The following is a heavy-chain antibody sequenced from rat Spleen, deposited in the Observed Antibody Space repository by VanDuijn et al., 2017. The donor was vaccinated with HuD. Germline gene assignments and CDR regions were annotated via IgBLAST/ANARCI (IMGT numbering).Heavy chain of an antibody. CDR1: GFTFSDYY. V-gene: IGHV5-22*01. D-gene: IGHD1-11*01. CDR3: ARPSTESYCCDY. J-gene: IGHJ2*01. CDR2: ISYEGSGT. Sequence: EVQLVESGGGLVQPGRSLKLSCAVSGFTFSDYYMAWVRQAPMKGLEWVASISYEGSGTYYEDSVKGQFTISRDNAKSTRYLQMNSLKSEDTATYYGARPSTESYCCDYWGQGVMVTVSS.